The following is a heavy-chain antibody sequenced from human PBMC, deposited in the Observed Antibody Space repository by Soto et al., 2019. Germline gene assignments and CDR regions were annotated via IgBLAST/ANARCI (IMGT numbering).Heavy chain of an antibody. CDR3: ARDKDWAFDY. CDR2: IFTTGTTI. D-gene: IGHD3-9*01. J-gene: IGHJ4*02. V-gene: IGHV3-48*03. Sequence: GGSLRLSCAASGFTFSSYSIVWVRQAPGKGLEWVSYIFTTGTTIYYADSVKGRFTVSRDNAKNSLFLLLSSLRAEDTAVYYCARDKDWAFDYWGQGTLVTVSS. CDR1: GFTFSSYS.